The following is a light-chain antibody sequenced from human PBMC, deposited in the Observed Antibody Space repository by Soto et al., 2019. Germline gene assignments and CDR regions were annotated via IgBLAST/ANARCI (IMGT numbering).Light chain of an antibody. CDR2: AAS. Sequence: DIQMTQSPSSLSASVRDRVTITCRASQTISTHLNWYQQKPGKAPKLLIYAASTLQSGVPSRFSGSGCGTDFTLTINSLQPEDFATYYCQQSLTIPYTFGQGTKLEIK. CDR3: QQSLTIPYT. CDR1: QTISTH. V-gene: IGKV1-39*01. J-gene: IGKJ2*01.